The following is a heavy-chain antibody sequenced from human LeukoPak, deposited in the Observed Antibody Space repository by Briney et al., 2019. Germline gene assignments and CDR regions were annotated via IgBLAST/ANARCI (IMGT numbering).Heavy chain of an antibody. CDR2: LSGSGAST. CDR1: GXTFSSYA. CDR3: ANLIIAAAGYEYFQH. Sequence: GGSLRLSCAASGXTFSSYAMSWVRQAPGKGLEWVSALSGSGASTFYADSVKGRFTISRDNSKNTLYLQMSSLRAEDTAVYYCANLIIAAAGYEYFQHWGQGTLVTVSS. D-gene: IGHD6-13*01. V-gene: IGHV3-23*01. J-gene: IGHJ1*01.